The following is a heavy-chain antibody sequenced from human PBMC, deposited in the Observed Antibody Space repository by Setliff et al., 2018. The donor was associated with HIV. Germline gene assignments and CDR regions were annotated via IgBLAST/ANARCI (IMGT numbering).Heavy chain of an antibody. CDR1: GYSFTSYW. Sequence: SLKISCQGSGYSFTSYWIGWVRQMPEKGLEWMGLIHPIDSDIRYNPSFQGQVTISRDNSKNSLYLQMNSLRTEDTALYYCAAGRSGSYYYNNDPSEYWGQGTLVTVSS. CDR2: IHPIDSDI. V-gene: IGHV5-51*01. CDR3: AAGRSGSYYYNNDPSEY. J-gene: IGHJ4*02. D-gene: IGHD3-10*01.